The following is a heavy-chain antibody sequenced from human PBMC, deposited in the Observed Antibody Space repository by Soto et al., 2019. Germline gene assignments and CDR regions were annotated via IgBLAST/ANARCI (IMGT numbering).Heavy chain of an antibody. V-gene: IGHV1-3*01. Sequence: ASVKVSCKASGYTFTSYAMHWVRQAPGQRLEWMGWINAGNGNTKYSQKFQGRVTITRDTSASTAYMELSSLISEGTAVYYCARALSPGRRFDYWGQGTLVTVSS. CDR3: ARALSPGRRFDY. CDR1: GYTFTSYA. J-gene: IGHJ4*02. CDR2: INAGNGNT.